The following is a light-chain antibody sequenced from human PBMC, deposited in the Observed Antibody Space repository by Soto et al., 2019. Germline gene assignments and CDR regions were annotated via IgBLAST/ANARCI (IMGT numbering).Light chain of an antibody. J-gene: IGKJ1*01. CDR2: RTS. CDR3: MQGKFWPPK. V-gene: IGKV2-30*01. Sequence: DVVMTQSPLSLPVTLGQPASISCRSSQSLVYSDGNAYLSWFQQRPGQSPRRLIYRTSNRYSGVPDRFSVSGSGTDFTLRIKRVEAEDVVVYYCMQGKFWPPKLGRGTKVEIK. CDR1: QSLVYSDGNAY.